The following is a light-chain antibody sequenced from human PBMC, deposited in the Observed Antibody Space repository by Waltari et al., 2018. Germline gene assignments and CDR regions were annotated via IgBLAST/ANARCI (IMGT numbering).Light chain of an antibody. CDR3: QQYGSSPLT. CDR2: GAS. Sequence: ETVLTQSPGTLSLSPGASATLSCRASQTVTSNLIAWYQQKPGQSPRLLIYGASSRATGIPDRFSGSGSGTDFTLTISRLEAEDFAVYCCQQYGSSPLTFGGGTKVEIK. J-gene: IGKJ4*01. V-gene: IGKV3-20*01. CDR1: QTVTSNL.